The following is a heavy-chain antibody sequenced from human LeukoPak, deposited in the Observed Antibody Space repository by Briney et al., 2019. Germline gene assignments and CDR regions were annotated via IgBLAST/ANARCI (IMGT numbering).Heavy chain of an antibody. CDR3: ARDEGGWFDP. D-gene: IGHD3-16*01. Sequence: GSLRLSCAASGFTVSSNYMSWVRQPPGKGLEWIGEIYHSGSTNYNPSLKSRVTISVDKSKNQFSLKLSSVTAADTAVYYCARDEGGWFDPWGQGTLVTVSS. CDR2: IYHSGST. V-gene: IGHV4-4*02. CDR1: GFTVSSNY. J-gene: IGHJ5*02.